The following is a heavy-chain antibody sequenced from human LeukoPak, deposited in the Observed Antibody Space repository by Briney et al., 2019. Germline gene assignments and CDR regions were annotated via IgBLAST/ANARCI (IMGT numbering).Heavy chain of an antibody. Sequence: GGSLRLSCAASGFTFSSYAFSWVRQAPGKGLEWVSGISGSSDTYYADSVKGRLTPSRDNSMNMLYLQMNSLRAEDTAVYYCARDYHHWNSLTTPFDYWGQGTPVTVSS. J-gene: IGHJ4*02. V-gene: IGHV3-23*01. CDR3: ARDYHHWNSLTTPFDY. D-gene: IGHD1-7*01. CDR2: ISGSSDT. CDR1: GFTFSSYA.